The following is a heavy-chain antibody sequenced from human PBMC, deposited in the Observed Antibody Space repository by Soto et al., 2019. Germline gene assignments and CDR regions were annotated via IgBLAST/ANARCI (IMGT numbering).Heavy chain of an antibody. D-gene: IGHD4-4*01. CDR2: IIPIFGSP. CDR3: AGTVEMPYYNGMDV. Sequence: QVQLVQSGAEVKKPGSSVRVSCKASGGTLRSHAINWVRQAPGQGLEWMGGIIPIFGSPNYAQKFQGRVTITADQSSITAYMELSSLRSEETAVYSCAGTVEMPYYNGMDVWGQGTTVTVSS. V-gene: IGHV1-69*01. CDR1: GGTLRSHA. J-gene: IGHJ6*02.